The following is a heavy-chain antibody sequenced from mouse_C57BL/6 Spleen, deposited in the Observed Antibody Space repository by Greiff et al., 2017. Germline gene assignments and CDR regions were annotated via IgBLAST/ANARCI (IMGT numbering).Heavy chain of an antibody. V-gene: IGHV1-82*01. CDR2: IYPGDGDT. D-gene: IGHD4-1*01. CDR3: ARSGTGTGFAY. Sequence: VQLQQSGPELVKPGASVKISCKASGYAFSSSWMNWVKQRPGQGLEWIGRIYPGDGDTNYNGKFKGKATLTADKTSSTAYMQLSSLTSEDSAVYFCARSGTGTGFAYWGQGTLVTVSA. CDR1: GYAFSSSW. J-gene: IGHJ3*01.